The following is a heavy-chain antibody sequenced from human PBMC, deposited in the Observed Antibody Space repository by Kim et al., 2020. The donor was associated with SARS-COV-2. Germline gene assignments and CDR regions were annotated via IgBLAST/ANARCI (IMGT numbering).Heavy chain of an antibody. CDR3: ARDWLHIVVADDAFDI. CDR1: GYTFTSYG. CDR2: ISAYNGNT. Sequence: ASVKVSCKASGYTFTSYGISWVRQAPGQGLEWMGWISAYNGNTNYAQKLQGRVTMTTDTSTSTAYMELRSLRSDDTAVYYCARDWLHIVVADDAFDIWGQGTMVTVSS. J-gene: IGHJ3*02. V-gene: IGHV1-18*01. D-gene: IGHD2-21*01.